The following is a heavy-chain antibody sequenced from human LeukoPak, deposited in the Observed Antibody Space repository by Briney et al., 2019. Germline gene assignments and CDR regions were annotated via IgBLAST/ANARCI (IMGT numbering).Heavy chain of an antibody. CDR1: GYTFTSYG. CDR3: ARVTGDYGDPYYYYGMDV. J-gene: IGHJ6*02. CDR2: INPSGGST. Sequence: ASVKVSCKASGYTFTSYGISWVRQAPGQGLEWMGIINPSGGSTSYAQKFQGRVTMTRDASTSTVYMELSSLRSEDTAVYYCARVTGDYGDPYYYYGMDVWGQGTTVTVSS. D-gene: IGHD4-17*01. V-gene: IGHV1-46*01.